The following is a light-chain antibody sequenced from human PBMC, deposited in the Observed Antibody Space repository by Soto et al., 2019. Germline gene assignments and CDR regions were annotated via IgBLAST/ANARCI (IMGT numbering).Light chain of an antibody. J-gene: IGKJ3*01. CDR3: QQRTTWRRSFT. CDR1: QSVSSY. V-gene: IGKV3-11*01. Sequence: EIVLTQSPATLSLSPGERATLSCRASQSVSSYLAWYQQKPGQAPRLLIYDTSKRATGIPARFSGSGSGTDFTLTISSLVPEDFAVYYCQQRTTWRRSFTFGPGTKVDIK. CDR2: DTS.